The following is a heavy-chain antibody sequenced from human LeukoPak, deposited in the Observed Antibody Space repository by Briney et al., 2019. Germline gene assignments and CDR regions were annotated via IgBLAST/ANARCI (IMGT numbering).Heavy chain of an antibody. Sequence: GGSLRLSCAASGFTFSSYAMHWVRQAPGKGLEWVAVISYDGSNKYYADSVKGRFTISRDNSKNTLYLQMNSLRAEDTAVYYCARVLWFGKLLEGAFDIWGQGTTVTVSS. CDR1: GFTFSSYA. CDR3: ARVLWFGKLLEGAFDI. V-gene: IGHV3-30*04. CDR2: ISYDGSNK. D-gene: IGHD3-10*01. J-gene: IGHJ3*02.